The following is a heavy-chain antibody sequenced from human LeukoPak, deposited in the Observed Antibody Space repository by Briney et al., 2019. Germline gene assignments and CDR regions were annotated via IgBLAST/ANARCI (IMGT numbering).Heavy chain of an antibody. D-gene: IGHD3-16*01. CDR3: AKDLSRGRPAVCDY. J-gene: IGHJ4*02. CDR2: ISGGAVST. Sequence: GGSLRLSCAASGFTFSNYTMNWVRQAPGKGLEWVSAISGGAVSTNYADSVKGRFTISRDNSKNTLYLQMNSLRAEDTAVYYCAKDLSRGRPAVCDYWGQGTLVTVSS. V-gene: IGHV3-23*01. CDR1: GFTFSNYT.